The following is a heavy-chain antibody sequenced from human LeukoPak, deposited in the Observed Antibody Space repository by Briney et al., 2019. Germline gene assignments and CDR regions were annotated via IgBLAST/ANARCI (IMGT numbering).Heavy chain of an antibody. Sequence: SETLSLTCTVSGVSINSHYWSWIRQPPGKGLEWIGFIYDSGSANYRSSLKSRVTMTVDTSKNQFSLKLNSVTAADTAVYYCARVLQNYYHMDVWGKGTTVTVSS. CDR3: ARVLQNYYHMDV. CDR1: GVSINSHY. D-gene: IGHD3-3*01. V-gene: IGHV4-59*11. J-gene: IGHJ6*03. CDR2: IYDSGSA.